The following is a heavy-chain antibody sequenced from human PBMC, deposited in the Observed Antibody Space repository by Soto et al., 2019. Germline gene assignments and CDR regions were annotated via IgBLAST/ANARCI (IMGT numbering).Heavy chain of an antibody. CDR3: AHRGYTFVYTWFDP. V-gene: IGHV2-5*02. CDR2: IYWDDDK. J-gene: IGHJ5*02. Sequence: QITLKESVPTLVKPTQTLTLTCTFSGFSLSTSGVGVGWIRQPPGKALEWLALIYWDDDKRYSPSLKSRLTITKDTSKNQVVLKMTNMDPVDTATYYCAHRGYTFVYTWFDPWGQGTLVTVSS. CDR1: GFSLSTSGVG. D-gene: IGHD3-16*01.